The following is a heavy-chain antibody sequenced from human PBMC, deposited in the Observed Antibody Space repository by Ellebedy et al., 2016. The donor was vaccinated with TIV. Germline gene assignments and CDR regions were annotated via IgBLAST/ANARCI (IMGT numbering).Heavy chain of an antibody. J-gene: IGHJ4*02. CDR3: ARHCSSTSCPSY. D-gene: IGHD2-2*01. Sequence: MPSETLSLTCTVSGGSISSSSYYWSWIRQPPGKGLEWIGYIYYSGSTNYNPSLKSRVTISVDTSKNQFSLKLSSVTAADTAVYYCARHCSSTSCPSYWGQGTLVTVSS. V-gene: IGHV4-61*05. CDR2: IYYSGST. CDR1: GGSISSSSYY.